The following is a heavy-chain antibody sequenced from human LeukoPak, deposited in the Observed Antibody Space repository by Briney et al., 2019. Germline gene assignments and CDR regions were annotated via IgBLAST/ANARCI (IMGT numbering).Heavy chain of an antibody. CDR3: ARDFLEVARSPFDY. J-gene: IGHJ4*02. CDR2: IKQDGSEK. CDR1: GFTFSSYW. V-gene: IGHV3-7*01. Sequence: GGSLRLSCAASGFTFSSYWMSWVRQAPGKGLEWVANIKQDGSEKYYVDSVKGRFTISRDNAKNSLYLQMNSLRAEDTAVYYCARDFLEVARSPFDYWGQGTLVTVSS. D-gene: IGHD5-24*01.